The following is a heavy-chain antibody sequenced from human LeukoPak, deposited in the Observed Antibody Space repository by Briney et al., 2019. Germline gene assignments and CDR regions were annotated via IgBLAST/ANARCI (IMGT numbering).Heavy chain of an antibody. CDR2: IWYDGSNK. D-gene: IGHD3-22*01. CDR1: GFTFSSYG. J-gene: IGHJ5*02. Sequence: GGSLRLSCAASGFTFSSYGMHWVRQTPGKGLEWVAVIWYDGSNKYYADSVKGRFTISRDNSKNTLYLQMNSLRAEDTAVYYCARDWYYYDSSGYYYGVLRPSWFDPWGQGTLVTVSS. CDR3: ARDWYYYDSSGYYYGVLRPSWFDP. V-gene: IGHV3-33*01.